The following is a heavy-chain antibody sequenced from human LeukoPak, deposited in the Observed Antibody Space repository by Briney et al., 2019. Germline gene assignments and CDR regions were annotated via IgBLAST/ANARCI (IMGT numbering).Heavy chain of an antibody. CDR3: GRSSWLVLSFDY. D-gene: IGHD6-19*01. Sequence: ASVKVSCKASGYTFTGYYMHWVRQAPGQGLEWMGWINPNSGGTNYAQKFQGRVTMTRDTSISTAYMELSRLRSDDSAVYYCGRSSWLVLSFDYWGQGTLVTVSS. J-gene: IGHJ4*02. V-gene: IGHV1-2*02. CDR1: GYTFTGYY. CDR2: INPNSGGT.